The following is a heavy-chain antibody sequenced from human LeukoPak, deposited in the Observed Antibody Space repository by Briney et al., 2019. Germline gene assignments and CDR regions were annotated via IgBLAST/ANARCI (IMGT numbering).Heavy chain of an antibody. V-gene: IGHV3-21*01. Sequence: GGSLRLSCAASGYIFSSYSMSWVRQAPGKGLEWVSSISSSSSYIYYADSVKGRFTISRDNAKNSLYLQMNSLRAEDTAVYYCASRCSSTSCYINGTTYHDYWGQGTLVTVSS. CDR3: ASRCSSTSCYINGTTYHDY. J-gene: IGHJ4*02. CDR1: GYIFSSYS. CDR2: ISSSSSYI. D-gene: IGHD2-2*02.